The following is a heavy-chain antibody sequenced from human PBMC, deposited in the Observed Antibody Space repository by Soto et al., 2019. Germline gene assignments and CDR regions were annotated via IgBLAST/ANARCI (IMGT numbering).Heavy chain of an antibody. D-gene: IGHD6-6*01. CDR3: ARARISGRPLEF. CDR1: GGSISSSDYY. CDR2: IYYSGTS. J-gene: IGHJ4*02. V-gene: IGHV4-30-4*08. Sequence: SETLSLTCTVFGGSISSSDYYWGWIRQTPRKGLEWIAYIYYSGTSYYNPSLQSRLTISVDTSKNQFSLKLSSVTAADTAVYYCARARISGRPLEFWGQGTLVTVSS.